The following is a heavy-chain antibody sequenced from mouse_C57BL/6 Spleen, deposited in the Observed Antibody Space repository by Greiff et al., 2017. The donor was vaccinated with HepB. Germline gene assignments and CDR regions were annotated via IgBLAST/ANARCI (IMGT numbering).Heavy chain of an antibody. CDR1: GFNIKDDY. D-gene: IGHD1-1*01. CDR2: IDPENGDT. J-gene: IGHJ3*01. Sequence: EVKLVESGAELVRPGASVKLSCTASGFNIKDDYMHWVKQRPEQGLEWIGWIDPENGDTEYASKFQGKATITADTSSNTAYLQLSSLTSEDTAVYYCTTWGYGSPFAYWGQGTLVTVSA. CDR3: TTWGYGSPFAY. V-gene: IGHV14-4*01.